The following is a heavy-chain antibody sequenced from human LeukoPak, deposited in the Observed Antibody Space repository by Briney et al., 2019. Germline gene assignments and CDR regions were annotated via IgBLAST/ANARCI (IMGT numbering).Heavy chain of an antibody. CDR2: IYSKIGGGTT. D-gene: IGHD3-3*01. CDR3: TTDAPYYDFWSGYYSEDY. Sequence: GGPLRLPCVAFGFPFSDAWMGCVPRAPGRGLEWVVGIYSKIGGGTTDYAARVKGRFTISSDDIKYTRYLQINSLKTEDTAVYYCTTDAPYYDFWSGYYSEDYWGQGTLATVSS. V-gene: IGHV3-15*01. J-gene: IGHJ4*02. CDR1: GFPFSDAW.